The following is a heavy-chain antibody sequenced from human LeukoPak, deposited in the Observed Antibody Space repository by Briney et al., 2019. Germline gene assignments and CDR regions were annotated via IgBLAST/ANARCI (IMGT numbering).Heavy chain of an antibody. CDR2: IIPIFGTA. CDR3: ARAYSSSWYWWYFDY. J-gene: IGHJ4*02. Sequence: ASVKVSCKASGGTFSSYAISWVRQAPGQGLEWMGGIIPIFGTAYYAQKFQGRVTITADKSTSTAYMELSSLRSEDTAVYYCARAYSSSWYWWYFDYWGQGTLVTVSS. D-gene: IGHD6-13*01. CDR1: GGTFSSYA. V-gene: IGHV1-69*06.